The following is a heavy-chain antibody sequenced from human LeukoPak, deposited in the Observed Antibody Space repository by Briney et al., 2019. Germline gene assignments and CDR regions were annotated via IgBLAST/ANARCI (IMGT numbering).Heavy chain of an antibody. CDR2: FDPEDGET. V-gene: IGHV1-24*01. CDR1: GYTLTELS. CDR3: ATCSKQWLARVAFDI. D-gene: IGHD6-19*01. Sequence: ASVKVSCKVSGYTLTELSMHWVRQAPGKGLEWMGGFDPEDGETIYAQKFQGRVTMTEDTSTDTAYMELSSLRSEDTAVYYCATCSKQWLARVAFDIWGQGTMVTASS. J-gene: IGHJ3*02.